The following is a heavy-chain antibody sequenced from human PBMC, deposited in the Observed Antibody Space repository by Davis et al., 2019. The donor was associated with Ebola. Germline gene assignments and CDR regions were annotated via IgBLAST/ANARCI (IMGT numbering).Heavy chain of an antibody. V-gene: IGHV1-69*13. CDR2: IIPMFGTT. D-gene: IGHD3-10*01. CDR1: GGTFSNYG. J-gene: IGHJ5*02. Sequence: AASVKVSCKASGGTFSNYGITWVRQAPGQGLEWMGGIIPMFGTTNYAQKFQGRVTITADESTSTAYMELSSLRSEDTAVYYCARGYYGGLSHNWFDPWGQGTLVTVSS. CDR3: ARGYYGGLSHNWFDP.